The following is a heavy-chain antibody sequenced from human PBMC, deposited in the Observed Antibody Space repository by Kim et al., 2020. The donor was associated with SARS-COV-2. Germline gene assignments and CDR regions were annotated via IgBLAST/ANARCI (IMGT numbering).Heavy chain of an antibody. CDR1: GFTFSNAW. Sequence: GGSLRLSCAASGFTFSNAWMSWVRQAPGKGLEWVGRIKSKTDGGTTDYAAPVKGRFTISRDDSKNTLYLQMNSLKTEDTAVYYCTTVLRYFDWLVNFDYWGQGTLVTVSS. CDR2: IKSKTDGGTT. J-gene: IGHJ4*02. V-gene: IGHV3-15*01. D-gene: IGHD3-9*01. CDR3: TTVLRYFDWLVNFDY.